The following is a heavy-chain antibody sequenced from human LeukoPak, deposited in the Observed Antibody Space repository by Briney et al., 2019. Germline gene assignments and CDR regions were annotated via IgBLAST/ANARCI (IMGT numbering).Heavy chain of an antibody. CDR2: ITSGSSKI. CDR1: GFSFSSYS. D-gene: IGHD5-12*01. V-gene: IGHV3-21*01. Sequence: GGSLRLSCTASGFSFSSYSMNWVRQAPGKGLQWVSWITSGSSKIYYADSVKGRFTISRDNANNSLYLQMSSLRAEDTAVYYCAKDLLDIVAPGDYWGQGTLVTVSS. CDR3: AKDLLDIVAPGDY. J-gene: IGHJ4*02.